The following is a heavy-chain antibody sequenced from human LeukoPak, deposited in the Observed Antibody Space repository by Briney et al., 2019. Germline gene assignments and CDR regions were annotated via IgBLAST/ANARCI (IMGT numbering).Heavy chain of an antibody. Sequence: PGGSLRLSCAASGFSFSAYWMNWVRQAPGRGLEWVGNIKQEGSEQYYVDSVKGRFTISRDNAKNSLYLQMNSLRAEDTAVYYCAGGEYAGYWGQGTLVTVSS. V-gene: IGHV3-7*02. CDR2: IKQEGSEQ. CDR3: AGGEYAGY. D-gene: IGHD4-17*01. J-gene: IGHJ4*02. CDR1: GFSFSAYW.